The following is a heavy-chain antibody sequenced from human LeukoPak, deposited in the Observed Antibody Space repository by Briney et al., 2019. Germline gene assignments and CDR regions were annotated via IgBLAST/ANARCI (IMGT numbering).Heavy chain of an antibody. Sequence: PSETLSLTCTVSGGSISSSSYYWGWIRQPPGKGLEWIESINYSGRTYYNPSLKSRITISVYTTKNQFSLKLSSVTAAYTAVYYCARRGQYCSSTSCYPYDYWGQGTLVTVSS. J-gene: IGHJ4*02. V-gene: IGHV4-39*01. CDR3: ARRGQYCSSTSCYPYDY. CDR2: INYSGRT. CDR1: GGSISSSSYY. D-gene: IGHD2-2*01.